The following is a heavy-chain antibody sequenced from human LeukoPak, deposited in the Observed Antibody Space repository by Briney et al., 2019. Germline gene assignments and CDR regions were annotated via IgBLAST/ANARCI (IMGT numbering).Heavy chain of an antibody. D-gene: IGHD3-10*01. V-gene: IGHV3-23*01. CDR1: GFTFSSYA. CDR2: ISGSGGST. Sequence: GGSLRLSCAASGFTFSSYAMSWVRQAPGKGLGWVSAISGSGGSTYYADSVKGRFTISRDNSKNTLYLQMNSLRAEDTAVYYCAKVVRWFGEFHEYYFDYWGQGTLVTVSS. J-gene: IGHJ4*02. CDR3: AKVVRWFGEFHEYYFDY.